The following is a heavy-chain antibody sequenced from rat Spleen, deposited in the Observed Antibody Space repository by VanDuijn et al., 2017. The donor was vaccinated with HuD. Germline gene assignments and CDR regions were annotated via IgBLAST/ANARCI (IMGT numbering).Heavy chain of an antibody. CDR1: GFTFSDYG. CDR2: ITYDGSSS. D-gene: IGHD1-6*01. Sequence: EVQLVESDGGLVQPGRSLKLSCAASGFTFSDYGVAWVRQAPRKGLEWVAIITYDGSSSYYRDSVKGRFTISRDNAKRTLFLQMDSLRSDDTATYYCARRHYGYTDYFDYWGQGVMVTVSS. V-gene: IGHV5-29*01. CDR3: ARRHYGYTDYFDY. J-gene: IGHJ2*01.